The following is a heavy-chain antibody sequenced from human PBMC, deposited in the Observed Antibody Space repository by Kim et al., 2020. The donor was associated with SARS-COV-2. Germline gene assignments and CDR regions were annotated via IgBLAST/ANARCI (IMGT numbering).Heavy chain of an antibody. CDR2: ISYDGSNK. D-gene: IGHD6-19*01. V-gene: IGHV3-30*18. CDR1: GFTFSSYG. Sequence: LSLTCAASGFTFSSYGMHWVRQAPGKGLEWVAVISYDGSNKYYADSVKGRFTISRDNSKNTLYLQMNSLRAEDTAVYYCAKDIAVAGTYHRYYYYYG. CDR3: AKDIAVAGTYHRYYYYYG. J-gene: IGHJ6*01.